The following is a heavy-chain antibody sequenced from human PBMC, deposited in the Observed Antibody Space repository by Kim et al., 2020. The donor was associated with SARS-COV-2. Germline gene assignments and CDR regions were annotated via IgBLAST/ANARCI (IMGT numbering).Heavy chain of an antibody. CDR2: IYYSGST. CDR3: AREPYGSGRFDP. V-gene: IGHV4-30-4*01. J-gene: IGHJ5*02. Sequence: SETLSLTCTVSGGSISSVDYYWSWIRQPPGKGLEWIGYIYYSGSTYYNPSLKSRITISVDTSKNQFSLKLSSVTAADTAVYYCAREPYGSGRFDPWGQGTRVTVSS. CDR1: GGSISSVDYY. D-gene: IGHD3-10*01.